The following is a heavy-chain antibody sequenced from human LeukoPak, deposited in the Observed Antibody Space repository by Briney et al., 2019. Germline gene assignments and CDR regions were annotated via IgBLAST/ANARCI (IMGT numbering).Heavy chain of an antibody. V-gene: IGHV3-20*04. D-gene: IGHD6-19*01. CDR3: ARDGTGYSSGWYRDY. CDR2: ISWNGGST. CDR1: GFTFDDYA. Sequence: TGGSLRLSCAASGFTFDDYAMSWVRQAPGKWLEWVSGISWNGGSTAYADSLKGRFTISRDNAKNSLYLQMNSLRAEDTALYYCARDGTGYSSGWYRDYWGQGTLVTVSS. J-gene: IGHJ4*02.